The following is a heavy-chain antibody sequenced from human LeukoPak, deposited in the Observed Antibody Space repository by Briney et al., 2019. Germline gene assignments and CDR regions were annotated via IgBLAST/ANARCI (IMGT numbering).Heavy chain of an antibody. V-gene: IGHV4-59*01. CDR1: GGSFSGYY. CDR2: IYYSGST. J-gene: IGHJ4*02. Sequence: SETLSLTCAVYGGSFSGYYWSWIRQPPGKGLEWIGYIYYSGSTNYNPSLKSRVTISVDTSKNQFSLKLSSVTAADTAVYYCARVRPALLVDYWGQGTLVTVSS. CDR3: ARVRPALLVDY.